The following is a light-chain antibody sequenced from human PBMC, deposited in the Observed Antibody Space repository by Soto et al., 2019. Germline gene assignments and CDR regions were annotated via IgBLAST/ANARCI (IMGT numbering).Light chain of an antibody. Sequence: EIVLTQSPATLSLSPGERATLSCRTSQSVSSQLAWYQQKPGQAPRLLIYDASNTATGVPARFSGSGSGTDFTLTISSLEPEDFGVYCGHQRSNWPRTFGQGTKLEIK. J-gene: IGKJ2*01. CDR2: DAS. CDR3: HQRSNWPRT. CDR1: QSVSSQ. V-gene: IGKV3-11*01.